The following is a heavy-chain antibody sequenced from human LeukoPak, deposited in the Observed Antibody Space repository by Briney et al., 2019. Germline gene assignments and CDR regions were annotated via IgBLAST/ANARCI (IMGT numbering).Heavy chain of an antibody. CDR3: ARDDGDYDYYFDY. CDR1: GGSISGYY. CDR2: LYYMRGA. V-gene: IGHV4-59*01. J-gene: IGHJ4*02. Sequence: PSETLSFTCTVSGGSISGYYWSWSRQPPGKGVEWIGNLYYMRGAWYKSSLKSRVTTSVDKSKNQFSLKLSSVTAADTAVYYCARDDGDYDYYFDYWGQGTLVTVSS. D-gene: IGHD4-17*01.